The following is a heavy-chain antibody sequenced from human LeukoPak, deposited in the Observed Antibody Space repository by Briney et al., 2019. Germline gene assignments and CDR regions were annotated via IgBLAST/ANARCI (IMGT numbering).Heavy chain of an antibody. V-gene: IGHV4-4*07. CDR1: GGSISSYY. CDR3: ARQGVATAIDY. Sequence: SETLSLTCTVSGGSISSYYWSWIRQPAGKGLEWIGRISASGNTNYNPSLKSPVTMSVDTSKNLFALKLSSVTAADTAVYYCARQGVATAIDYWGQGTLVTVSS. D-gene: IGHD2-21*02. CDR2: ISASGNT. J-gene: IGHJ4*02.